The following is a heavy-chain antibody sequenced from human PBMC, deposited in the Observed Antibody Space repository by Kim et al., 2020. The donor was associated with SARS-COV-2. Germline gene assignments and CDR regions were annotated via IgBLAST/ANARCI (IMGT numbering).Heavy chain of an antibody. CDR2: ISYDGSNK. V-gene: IGHV3-33*05. J-gene: IGHJ6*02. CDR1: GFTFSSYG. D-gene: IGHD2-21*02. CDR3: ARDHGDDYYYYGMDV. Sequence: GGSLRLSCAASGFTFSSYGMHWVRQAPGKGLEWVAVISYDGSNKYYADSVKGRFTISRDNSKNTLYLQMNSLRAEDTAVYYCARDHGDDYYYYGMDVWRQGTTVPV.